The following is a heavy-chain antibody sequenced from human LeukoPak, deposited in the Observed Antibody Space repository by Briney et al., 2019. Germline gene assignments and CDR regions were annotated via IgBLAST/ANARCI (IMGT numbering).Heavy chain of an antibody. CDR3: ARAIDYDILTGSPYYFDY. D-gene: IGHD3-9*01. Sequence: SVKASCKASGGTFSSYAISWVRQAPGQGLEWIGGIIPIFGTANYAQKFQGRVTITADKSTSTAYMELSSLRSEDTAVYYCARAIDYDILTGSPYYFDYWGQGTLVTVSS. J-gene: IGHJ4*02. CDR2: IIPIFGTA. CDR1: GGTFSSYA. V-gene: IGHV1-69*06.